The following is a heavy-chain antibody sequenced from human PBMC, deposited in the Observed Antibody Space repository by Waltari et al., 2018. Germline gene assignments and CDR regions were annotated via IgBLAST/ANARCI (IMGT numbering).Heavy chain of an antibody. CDR2: INAGNGNT. V-gene: IGHV1-3*01. CDR3: ASHDFWSGYYYDY. D-gene: IGHD3-3*01. J-gene: IGHJ4*02. CDR1: GYTFTSHA. Sequence: QVQLVQSGAEVKKPGASVKVSCKASGYTFTSHAMHWVRQAPGQRLEWMGWINAGNGNTKYSQKFQGRVTITRDTSASTAYMELSSLRSEDTAVYYCASHDFWSGYYYDYWGQGTLVTVSS.